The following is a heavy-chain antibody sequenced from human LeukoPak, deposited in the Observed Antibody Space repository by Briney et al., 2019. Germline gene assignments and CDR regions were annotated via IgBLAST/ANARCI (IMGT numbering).Heavy chain of an antibody. CDR2: IYHSGST. V-gene: IGHV4-38-2*02. CDR3: ARKNVVVVAATLLNYFDY. J-gene: IGHJ4*02. CDR1: GYSISSGYY. Sequence: EALSLTCTVSGYSISSGYYWGWIRQPPGKGLEWIGSIYHSGSTYYNPSLKSRVTISVDTSKNQFSLKLISVTAADTAVYYCARKNVVVVAATLLNYFDYWGQGTLVTVSS. D-gene: IGHD2-15*01.